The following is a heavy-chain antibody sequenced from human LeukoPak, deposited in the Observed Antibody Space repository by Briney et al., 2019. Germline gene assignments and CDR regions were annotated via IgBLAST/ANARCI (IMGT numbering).Heavy chain of an antibody. D-gene: IGHD6-13*01. Sequence: GGSLRLSCAASGFTFSSYSMNWVRQAPGKGLEWVSSTSSSSSYIYYADSVKGRFTISRDDAKNSLYLQMNSLRAEDTAVYYCARSLYSSSWFGPYYFDYWGQGTLVTVSS. CDR3: ARSLYSSSWFGPYYFDY. CDR2: TSSSSSYI. V-gene: IGHV3-21*01. J-gene: IGHJ4*02. CDR1: GFTFSSYS.